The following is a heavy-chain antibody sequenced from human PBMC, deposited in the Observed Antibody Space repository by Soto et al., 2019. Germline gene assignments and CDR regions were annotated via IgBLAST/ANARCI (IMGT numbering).Heavy chain of an antibody. CDR2: IYWNDDK. D-gene: IGHD1-26*01. CDR1: GFSLSTRAVG. CDR3: AHRHELGSFDI. J-gene: IGHJ3*02. Sequence: SGPTLVNPTQTLTLTCTFSGFSLSTRAVGVGWIRQPPGKALEWLALIYWNDDKRYSPSLKNRLTITKDTSKNHVVLTMTNMDPVDTATYYCAHRHELGSFDIWDQGTKVTVSS. V-gene: IGHV2-5*01.